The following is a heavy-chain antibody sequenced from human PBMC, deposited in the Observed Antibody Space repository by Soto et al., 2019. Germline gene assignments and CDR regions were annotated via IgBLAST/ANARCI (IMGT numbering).Heavy chain of an antibody. J-gene: IGHJ4*02. D-gene: IGHD3-10*01. V-gene: IGHV3-30*18. Sequence: QVQLVESGGGVVQPGRSLRLSCAASGFTFSSYGMHWVRQAPGKGLEWVAVISYDGSNKYYADSVKGRFTISRDNSKNTLYLQMNSLRAEDTAVYYCAKDSLWFGELLSARVDYWGQGTLVTVSS. CDR3: AKDSLWFGELLSARVDY. CDR2: ISYDGSNK. CDR1: GFTFSSYG.